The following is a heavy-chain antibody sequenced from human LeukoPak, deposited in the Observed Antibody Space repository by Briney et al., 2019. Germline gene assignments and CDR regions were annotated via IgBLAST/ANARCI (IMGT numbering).Heavy chain of an antibody. D-gene: IGHD3-22*01. CDR3: ARGWYYYDSSGYPLGY. CDR2: ISAYNGST. Sequence: ASVKVSCKASGYTFTSYGISWVRQAPGQGLEWMGWISAYNGSTNYAQKLQGRVTMTTDTSTSTAYMELRSLRSDDTAVYYCARGWYYYDSSGYPLGYWGQGTLVTVSS. CDR1: GYTFTSYG. V-gene: IGHV1-18*01. J-gene: IGHJ4*02.